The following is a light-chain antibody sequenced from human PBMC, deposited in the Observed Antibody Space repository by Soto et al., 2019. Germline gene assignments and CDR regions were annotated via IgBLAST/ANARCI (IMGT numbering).Light chain of an antibody. CDR3: QQYNSYPWT. CDR1: QSISSW. CDR2: DAS. V-gene: IGKV1-5*01. J-gene: IGKJ1*01. Sequence: DIQMTQSPSTLSASVGDRVTITCRASQSISSWLAWYQQKPGKAPKLLIYDASSLESGVLSRFSGSGSGTEFTLTTSSLQPDDFATYYCQQYNSYPWTFGQGTKVDI.